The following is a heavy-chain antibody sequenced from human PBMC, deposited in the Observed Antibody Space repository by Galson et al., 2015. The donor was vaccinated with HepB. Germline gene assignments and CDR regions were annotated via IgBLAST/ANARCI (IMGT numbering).Heavy chain of an antibody. CDR2: IIPIFGTA. CDR3: ARDNSSSWYRYYYYYYGMDV. Sequence: SVKVSCKASGDTFSSFAISWVRQAPGQGLEWMGGIIPIFGTANYAQKFQGRVTITADKSTSTAYMELSSLRSEDTAVYYCARDNSSSWYRYYYYYYGMDVWGQGTTVTVSS. J-gene: IGHJ6*02. CDR1: GDTFSSFA. V-gene: IGHV1-69*06. D-gene: IGHD6-13*01.